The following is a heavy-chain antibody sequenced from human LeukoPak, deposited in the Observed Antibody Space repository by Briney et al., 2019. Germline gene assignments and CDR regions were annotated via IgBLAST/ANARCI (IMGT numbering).Heavy chain of an antibody. CDR1: GGSFSGYY. CDR2: INHSGST. Sequence: KPSETLSLTCAVYGGSFSGYYWSWIRQPPGKGLEWIGEINHSGSTNYNPSLKSRVTISVDTSKNQFSLKLSCVTAADTAVYYCARGRGYSSGWYRNWFDPWGQGTLVTVSS. J-gene: IGHJ5*02. V-gene: IGHV4-34*01. D-gene: IGHD6-19*01. CDR3: ARGRGYSSGWYRNWFDP.